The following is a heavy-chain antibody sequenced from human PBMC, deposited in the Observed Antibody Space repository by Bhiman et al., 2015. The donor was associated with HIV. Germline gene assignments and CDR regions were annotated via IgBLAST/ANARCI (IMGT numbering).Heavy chain of an antibody. D-gene: IGHD6-13*01. V-gene: IGHV3-21*01. Sequence: EVQVLESGGGLGQPGGSLRLSCAVSGFTFSSYSMNWVRQAPGKGLEWVSSISSSSSYIYYADSVKGRFTISRDNAKNSLYLQMNSLRAEDTAVYYCAREFTGYSSSNFDYWGQGTLVTVSS. CDR2: ISSSSSYI. J-gene: IGHJ4*02. CDR1: GFTFSSYS. CDR3: AREFTGYSSSNFDY.